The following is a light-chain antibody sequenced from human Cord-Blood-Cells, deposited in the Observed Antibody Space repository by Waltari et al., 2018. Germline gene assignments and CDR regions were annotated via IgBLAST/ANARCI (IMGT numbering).Light chain of an antibody. V-gene: IGKV1-39*01. CDR1: QSISSY. CDR3: QQSYSTPFT. J-gene: IGKJ3*01. CDR2: AAS. Sequence: DIQMTQSPSSLSASVGDRVTITCRASQSISSYLNWYQQKPGKAPKLLIYAASSLQSGVPSRFSGSGSGTDFTLTISSLQPEDFATYDCQQSYSTPFTFGLGTKVDIK.